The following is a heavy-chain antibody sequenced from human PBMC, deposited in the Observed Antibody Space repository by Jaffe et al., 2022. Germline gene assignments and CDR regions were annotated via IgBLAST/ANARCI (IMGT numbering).Heavy chain of an antibody. Sequence: EVQLVESGGGLVQPGGSLKLSCAASGFTFSASAIHWVRRASGKGLEWVAYIRSKPKNYATAYAASVKGRFTISRDDSKNTAYLQMNSLRAEDTAVYYCTKFPQGAAYCGGDCGGHFDYWGQGTLVTVSS. CDR1: GFTFSASA. J-gene: IGHJ4*02. CDR2: IRSKPKNYAT. V-gene: IGHV3-73*02. D-gene: IGHD2-21*01. CDR3: TKFPQGAAYCGGDCGGHFDY.